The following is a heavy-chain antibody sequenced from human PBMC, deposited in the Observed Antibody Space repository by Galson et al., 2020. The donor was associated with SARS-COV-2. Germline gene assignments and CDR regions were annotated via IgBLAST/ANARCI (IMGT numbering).Heavy chain of an antibody. CDR1: GFTFSNAW. V-gene: IGHV3-15*01. J-gene: IGHJ4*02. D-gene: IGHD4-17*01. Sequence: GESLKISCAASGFTFSNAWMSWVRQAPGKGLEWVGRVKSKTDGGTTDYAAPVKGRFIISRDDSKNTLYLQMDSLKTEDTAVYYGTWTTVTLQLDFWGQGTQVTVSS. CDR2: VKSKTDGGTT. CDR3: TWTTVTLQLDF.